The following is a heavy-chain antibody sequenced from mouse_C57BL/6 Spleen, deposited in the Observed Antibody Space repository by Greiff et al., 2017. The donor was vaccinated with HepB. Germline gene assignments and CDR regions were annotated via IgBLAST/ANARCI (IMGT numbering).Heavy chain of an antibody. CDR1: GYTFTDYC. CDR2: INPNNGGT. D-gene: IGHD1-1*01. V-gene: IGHV1-26*01. J-gene: IGHJ2*01. Sequence: VQLQQSGPELVKPGASVKISCKASGYTFTDYCMNWVKQSHGKSLEWIGDINPNNGGTSYNQKFKGKATLTVDKSSSTAYMELRSLTSEDSAVYYCARWILRYYFDYWGQGTTLTVSS. CDR3: ARWILRYYFDY.